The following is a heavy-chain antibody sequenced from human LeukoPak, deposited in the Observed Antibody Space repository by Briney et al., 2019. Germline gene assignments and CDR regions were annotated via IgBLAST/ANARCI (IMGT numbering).Heavy chain of an antibody. V-gene: IGHV3-23*01. Sequence: PGGSLRLSCAASGLTFSSYAMSWVRQAPGKGLEWVSAIGGSADFTYYAEYVKGRFTISRDNSKKTLYLQMNSLRAEDTAVYYCAKADRGWGVITKDWGQGALVTVSS. J-gene: IGHJ4*02. CDR3: AKADRGWGVITKD. CDR1: GLTFSSYA. CDR2: IGGSADFT. D-gene: IGHD3-10*01.